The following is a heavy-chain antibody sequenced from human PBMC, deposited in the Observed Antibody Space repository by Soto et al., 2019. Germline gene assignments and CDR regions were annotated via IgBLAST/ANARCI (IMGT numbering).Heavy chain of an antibody. J-gene: IGHJ4*02. Sequence: QVQLVQSGAEVKKPGASVKISCKASGYTFTSYYMHWVRQAPGQGLEWMGIINPSGGSTNYAQKLQGRVGVTKDTSTSTVYTELNSLRSEATAVYYCARPPFPGCINAVCYPLDYWCQGTRVTVSS. CDR2: INPSGGST. D-gene: IGHD2-8*01. CDR1: GYTFTSYY. CDR3: ARPPFPGCINAVCYPLDY. V-gene: IGHV1-46*01.